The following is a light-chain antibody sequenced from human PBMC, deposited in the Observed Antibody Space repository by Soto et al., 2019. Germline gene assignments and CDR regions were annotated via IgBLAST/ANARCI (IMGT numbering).Light chain of an antibody. CDR2: GAS. CDR3: QLYAAAPIT. Sequence: EIVLTQSPGTLSLSPGEGATLSCRASQSVGRNYLAWFQQKPGQPPRLLISGASSRVAGIPDKFSGSGSGTDFTLTISRLQPADFAAYFSQLYAAAPITFGQGTRLEIK. V-gene: IGKV3-20*01. J-gene: IGKJ5*01. CDR1: QSVGRNY.